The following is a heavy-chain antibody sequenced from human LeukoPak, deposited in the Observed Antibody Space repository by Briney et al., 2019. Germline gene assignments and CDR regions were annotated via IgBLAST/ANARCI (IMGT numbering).Heavy chain of an antibody. V-gene: IGHV3-53*01. CDR2: VYMAGST. CDR1: GFTVTDYY. J-gene: IGHJ3*02. CDR3: SRNSDILTESYGAFDM. D-gene: IGHD3-9*01. Sequence: GGSLRLSCALSGFTVTDYYMSWVRQAPGKGLEWVSVVYMAGSTYYAHSVRGRFTVSRDTSKNTVYLQMNSLRVEDTAVYYCSRNSDILTESYGAFDMWGQVTMVTVSS.